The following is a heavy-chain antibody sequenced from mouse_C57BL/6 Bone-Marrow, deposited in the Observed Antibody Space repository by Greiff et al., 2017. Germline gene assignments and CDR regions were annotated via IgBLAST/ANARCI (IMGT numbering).Heavy chain of an antibody. CDR1: GYSLTDYN. CDR3: ARRDGYYLYFDY. V-gene: IGHV1-39*01. J-gene: IGHJ2*01. Sequence: VHVKQSGPELVKPGASVKISCKASGYSLTDYNMNWVKQSNGKSLEWIGVINPNYGTTSYNQKFKGKATLTVDQSSSTAYMQLNSLTSEDSAFYYCARRDGYYLYFDYWGQGTTRTVSS. D-gene: IGHD2-3*01. CDR2: INPNYGTT.